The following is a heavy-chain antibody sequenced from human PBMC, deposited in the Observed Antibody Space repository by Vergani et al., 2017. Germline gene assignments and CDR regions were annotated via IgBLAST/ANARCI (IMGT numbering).Heavy chain of an antibody. CDR3: AKDPYYYDSSGKGDFDY. J-gene: IGHJ4*02. CDR2: ISWNSGSI. D-gene: IGHD3-22*01. Sequence: EVQLVESGGGLVQPGRSLRLSCAASGFTFDDYAMHWVRQAPGKGLEWVSGISWNSGSIGYADSVKGRFTISRDNAKNSLYLQMNSLRAEDTALYYCAKDPYYYDSSGKGDFDYWGQGTLVTVSS. V-gene: IGHV3-9*01. CDR1: GFTFDDYA.